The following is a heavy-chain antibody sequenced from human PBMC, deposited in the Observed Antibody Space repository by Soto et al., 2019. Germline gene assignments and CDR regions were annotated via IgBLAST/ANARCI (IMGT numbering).Heavy chain of an antibody. CDR1: GGSSSGYY. Sequence: SETLSLTCAVYGGSSSGYYWTWIRQPPGTGLEWIGEINHSGSTNYNPSLKSRATISVDTSENQISLRLSAVTAADTAVYYCARQVVDGTVAGTGSFDYWGQGTPVTVSS. V-gene: IGHV4-34*01. CDR2: INHSGST. J-gene: IGHJ4*02. CDR3: ARQVVDGTVAGTGSFDY. D-gene: IGHD6-19*01.